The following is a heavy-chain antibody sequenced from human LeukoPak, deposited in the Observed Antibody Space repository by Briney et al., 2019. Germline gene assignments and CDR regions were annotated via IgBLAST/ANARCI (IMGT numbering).Heavy chain of an antibody. V-gene: IGHV1-18*01. CDR3: ARGRQNYGSGSYRFDY. J-gene: IGHJ4*02. Sequence: ASVKVSCKASGYTLTSYGISWVRQAPGQGLEWMGWISAYNGNTNYAQRLQGRVTMTTDTSTSTAYMELRSLRSDDTAVYYCARGRQNYGSGSYRFDYWGQGTLVTVSS. CDR2: ISAYNGNT. CDR1: GYTLTSYG. D-gene: IGHD3-10*01.